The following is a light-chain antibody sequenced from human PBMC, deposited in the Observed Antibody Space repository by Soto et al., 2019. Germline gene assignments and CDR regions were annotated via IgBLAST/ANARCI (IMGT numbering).Light chain of an antibody. CDR1: QSVSDN. CDR2: GAS. CDR3: QQSNSWPYT. Sequence: EVVMTQSPATLSVSPGERVTLSCRASQSVSDNLAWYQQKPGQAPRLLIYGASPSATTIPARFSGSGSGTEFTLTISSLQSEDLAVYYCQQSNSWPYTFGQGTKLDIK. V-gene: IGKV3-15*01. J-gene: IGKJ2*01.